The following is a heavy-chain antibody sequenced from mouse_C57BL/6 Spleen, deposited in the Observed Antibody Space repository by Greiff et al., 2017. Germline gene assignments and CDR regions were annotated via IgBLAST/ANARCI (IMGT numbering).Heavy chain of an antibody. CDR1: GYTFTDYN. CDR2: INPNNGGT. CDR3: ARCNYYGSQYAMDY. J-gene: IGHJ4*01. Sequence: VQLQQSGPELVKPGASVKIPCKASGYTFTDYNMDWVKQSHGKSLEWIGDINPNNGGTIYNQKFKGKATLTVDKSSSTAYMELRSLTSEDTAVYYCARCNYYGSQYAMDYWGHGASVTVAS. D-gene: IGHD1-1*01. V-gene: IGHV1-18*01.